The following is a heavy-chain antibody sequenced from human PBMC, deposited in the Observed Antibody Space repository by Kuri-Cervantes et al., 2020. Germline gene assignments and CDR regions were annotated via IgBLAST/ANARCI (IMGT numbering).Heavy chain of an antibody. CDR2: ISYDGSNK. V-gene: IGHV3-30*01. J-gene: IGHJ4*02. Sequence: GGSLRLSCAASGFTFSSYAMHWVRQAPGKGLEWVAVISYDGSNKYYAGSVKGRFTISRDNSKNTLYLQMNSLRAEDTAVYYCARGNSSGWFDYWGQGTLVTVSS. CDR3: ARGNSSGWFDY. CDR1: GFTFSSYA. D-gene: IGHD6-19*01.